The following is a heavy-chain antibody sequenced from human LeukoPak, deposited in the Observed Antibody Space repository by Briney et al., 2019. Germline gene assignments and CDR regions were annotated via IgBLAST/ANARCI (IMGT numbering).Heavy chain of an antibody. CDR1: GYTFTGYY. J-gene: IGHJ4*02. D-gene: IGHD3-9*01. Sequence: GASVKVSCKASGYTFTGYYTHWVRQAPGQGLEWMGWINPNSGGTNYAQKFQGRVTMTRDTSTSTAYMELSRLRSDDTAVYYCARGNDILTGYYRLYFDYWGQGTLVTVSS. CDR3: ARGNDILTGYYRLYFDY. V-gene: IGHV1-2*02. CDR2: INPNSGGT.